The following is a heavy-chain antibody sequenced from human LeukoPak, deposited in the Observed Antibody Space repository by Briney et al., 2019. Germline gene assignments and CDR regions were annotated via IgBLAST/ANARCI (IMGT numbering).Heavy chain of an antibody. CDR2: IYTSGST. Sequence: SQTLSLXCTVSGGSISSGSYYWSWIRQPAGKGLEWIGRIYTSGSTNYNPSLKSRVTISVDTSKNQFSLKLSSVTAADTAVYYCARAERGYSYGYVGYWGQGTLVTVSS. CDR3: ARAERGYSYGYVGY. J-gene: IGHJ4*02. CDR1: GGSISSGSYY. V-gene: IGHV4-61*02. D-gene: IGHD5-18*01.